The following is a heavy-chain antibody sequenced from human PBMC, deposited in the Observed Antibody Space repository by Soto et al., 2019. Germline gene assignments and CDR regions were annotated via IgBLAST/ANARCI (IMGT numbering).Heavy chain of an antibody. J-gene: IGHJ4*02. D-gene: IGHD3-10*01. CDR1: GFTFSSYW. CDR3: YGSGSYRVDY. V-gene: IGHV3-73*01. CDR2: IRSKANSYAT. Sequence: GGSLRLSCAASGFTFSSYWMSWVRQAPGKGLEWVGRIRSKANSYATAYAASVKGRFTISRDDSKNTAYLQMNSLKTEDTAVYYCYGSGSYRVDYWGQGTLVTVSS.